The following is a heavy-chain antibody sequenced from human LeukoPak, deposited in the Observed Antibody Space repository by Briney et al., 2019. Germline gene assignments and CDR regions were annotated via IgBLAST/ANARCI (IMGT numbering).Heavy chain of an antibody. Sequence: GASVKVSCKASGYTFTNYYIHWVRQAPGQGLEWVGMINPSGGRTTYAKKFQGRVTMTRDTSTNTVYTELSSLRSDDTAVYYCARDYYGGHNLYNFDFWGQGTLVTVSS. CDR1: GYTFTNYY. CDR2: INPSGGRT. D-gene: IGHD3-10*01. J-gene: IGHJ4*02. V-gene: IGHV1-46*01. CDR3: ARDYYGGHNLYNFDF.